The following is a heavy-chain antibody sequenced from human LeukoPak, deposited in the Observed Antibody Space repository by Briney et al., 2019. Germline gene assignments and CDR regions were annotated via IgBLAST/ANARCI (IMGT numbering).Heavy chain of an antibody. CDR2: IYSGGST. D-gene: IGHD3-22*01. CDR3: ARVSYYDSSGYYFLSYVDY. CDR1: GFTVSSNY. J-gene: IGHJ4*02. Sequence: GGSLRLSCAASGFTVSSNYMSWVRQAPGKGLEWVSVIYSGGSTYYADSVRGRFTISRDNSKNTLHLQMNSLGAEDTAVYYCARVSYYDSSGYYFLSYVDYWGQGTLVTVSS. V-gene: IGHV3-53*01.